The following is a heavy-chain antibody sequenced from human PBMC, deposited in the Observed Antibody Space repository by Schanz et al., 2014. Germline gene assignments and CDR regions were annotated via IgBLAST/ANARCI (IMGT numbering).Heavy chain of an antibody. Sequence: VQLQESGPGLVKPSGTLSLTCAVSGGFISSINWWSWVRQAPGKGLEWVSIIYSGVSTYYADSVKGRFTISRDNSKNTVYLQMNSLRGEDTGMYYCARGDPVAGLDYWGRGTLVTVSS. V-gene: IGHV3-66*01. CDR1: GGFISSINW. CDR3: ARGDPVAGLDY. J-gene: IGHJ4*02. CDR2: IYSGVST.